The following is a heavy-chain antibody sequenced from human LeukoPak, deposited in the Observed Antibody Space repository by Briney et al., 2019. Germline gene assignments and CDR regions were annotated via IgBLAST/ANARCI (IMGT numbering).Heavy chain of an antibody. D-gene: IGHD6-19*01. Sequence: WASVKVSCKASGGTFSSYAISWVRQAPGQGLEWMGRIIPILGMANYAQKFQGRVTITADKSTSTAYMELSSLRSEDTAVYYCAKGVAVASPYYFDYWGQGTLVTVSS. CDR3: AKGVAVASPYYFDY. CDR2: IIPILGMA. CDR1: GGTFSSYA. V-gene: IGHV1-69*04. J-gene: IGHJ4*02.